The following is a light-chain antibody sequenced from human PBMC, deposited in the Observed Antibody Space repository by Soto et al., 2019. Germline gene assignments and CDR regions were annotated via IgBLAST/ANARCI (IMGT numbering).Light chain of an antibody. CDR2: KAS. CDR1: QSISTW. CDR3: QQYDSFSRT. V-gene: IGKV1-5*03. Sequence: DIQMTQCPSTLSAFVGDRVTITCRASQSISTWLAWYQQKPGKAPKLLIYKASSLESGVPSMFSGSGAGTEFTRTISSLQPDDFATYYCQQYDSFSRTFGQGTKVDIK. J-gene: IGKJ1*01.